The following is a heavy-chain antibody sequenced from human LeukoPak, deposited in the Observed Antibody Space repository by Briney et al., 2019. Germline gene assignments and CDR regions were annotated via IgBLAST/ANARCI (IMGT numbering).Heavy chain of an antibody. Sequence: GGSLRLSCAASGFMFSSYGMHWVRQAPGKGLEWVSFIRYDGSNKNYPDSVKGRITISRDNSKNTLYLQMNSLRAEDTAVYYCAKVLYGSGSYLPLDYWGQGTLVTVSS. CDR2: IRYDGSNK. J-gene: IGHJ4*02. CDR3: AKVLYGSGSYLPLDY. V-gene: IGHV3-30*02. CDR1: GFMFSSYG. D-gene: IGHD3-10*01.